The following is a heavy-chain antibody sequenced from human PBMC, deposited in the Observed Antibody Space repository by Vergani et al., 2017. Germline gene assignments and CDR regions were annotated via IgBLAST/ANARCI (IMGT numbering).Heavy chain of an antibody. V-gene: IGHV3-23*01. J-gene: IGHJ6*02. CDR2: ISGSGGST. D-gene: IGHD5-12*01. CDR3: AKANPRNSGYDYLYYDHAMDV. Sequence: EVHLLESGGDLVQPGGSLRLSCAASGFTFNHYAMNWVRQAPGKGLEWVSGISGSGGSTYYAGSVKGRVTISRDSSKNTLYLQMNSLSAGDTAVYYCAKANPRNSGYDYLYYDHAMDVWGRGTTVAVSS. CDR1: GFTFNHYA.